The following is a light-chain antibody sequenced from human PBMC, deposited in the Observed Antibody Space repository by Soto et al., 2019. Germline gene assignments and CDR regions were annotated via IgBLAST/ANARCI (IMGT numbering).Light chain of an antibody. CDR3: GSWDSSLRAYV. V-gene: IGLV1-51*01. J-gene: IGLJ1*01. CDR1: SSNIGGNP. CDR2: DDD. Sequence: QAVLTQPPSVSAAPGQRVTISCSGSSSNIGGNPVSWYQQLPGTAPKLLIYDDDKRPSGIPDRFSGSKSVTSATLGITGFQTGDEADYYCGSWDSSLRAYVFGTGTKV.